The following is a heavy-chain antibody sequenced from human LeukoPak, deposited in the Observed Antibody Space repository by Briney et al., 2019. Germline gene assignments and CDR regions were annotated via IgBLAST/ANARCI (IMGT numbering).Heavy chain of an antibody. CDR1: GFTFDDYA. V-gene: IGHV3-43*02. J-gene: IGHJ5*02. Sequence: GGSLRLSCAASGFTFDDYAMHWVRQAPGKGLEWVSHISGDGGSTYYADSVKGRFPISRDNSKNTLYLQMNSLRAEDTAVYYCAKDLEGYAHSLAFDPWGQGTLVTVSS. CDR2: ISGDGGST. CDR3: AKDLEGYAHSLAFDP. D-gene: IGHD2-8*02.